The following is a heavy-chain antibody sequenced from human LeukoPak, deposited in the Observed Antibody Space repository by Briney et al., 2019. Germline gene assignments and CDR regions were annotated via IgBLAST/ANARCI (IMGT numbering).Heavy chain of an antibody. J-gene: IGHJ6*02. Sequence: SETLSLTCTVSGGSISSGGYYWTWIRQHPGRGLEWIGYMFHSGSSYYNPSLRSRVTISVDTSKNEVSLKLTSVTAADTAVYYCARDGYYDFWSGSQPNYGMDVWGQGTTVTVSS. CDR3: ARDGYYDFWSGSQPNYGMDV. V-gene: IGHV4-31*03. D-gene: IGHD3-3*01. CDR2: MFHSGSS. CDR1: GGSISSGGYY.